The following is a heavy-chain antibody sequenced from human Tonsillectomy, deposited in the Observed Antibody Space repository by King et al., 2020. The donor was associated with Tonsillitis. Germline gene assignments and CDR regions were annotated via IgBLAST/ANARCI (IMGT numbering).Heavy chain of an antibody. CDR2: IYYSGST. CDR3: ARQSSMTTGYFQH. V-gene: IGHV4-39*01. D-gene: IGHD4-17*01. CDR1: GGSISSSSYY. J-gene: IGHJ1*01. Sequence: QLQESGPGLVKPSETLSLTCTVSGGSISSSSYYWGWIRQPPGKGLEWIGSIYYSGSTYYNPSLKSRVTISVDTSKNQFSLKLSSVTAAGTAVYYCARQSSMTTGYFQHWGQGTLVTVSS.